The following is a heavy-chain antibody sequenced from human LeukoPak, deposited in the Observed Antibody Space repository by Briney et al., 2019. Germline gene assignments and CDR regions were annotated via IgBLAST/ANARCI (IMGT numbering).Heavy chain of an antibody. V-gene: IGHV1-69*05. CDR1: GGTFSSYA. Sequence: GSSVKVSCKASGGTFSSYAISWVRQAPGQGLEWMGGIIPIFGTANYAQKFQGRVTITTDESTSTAYMELSSLRSGDTAVYYCARGPLIAVAGSWVDYWGQGTLVTVSS. J-gene: IGHJ4*02. D-gene: IGHD6-19*01. CDR2: IIPIFGTA. CDR3: ARGPLIAVAGSWVDY.